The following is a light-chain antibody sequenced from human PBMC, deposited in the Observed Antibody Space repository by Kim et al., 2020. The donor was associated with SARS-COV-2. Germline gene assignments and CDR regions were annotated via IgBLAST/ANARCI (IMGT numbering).Light chain of an antibody. CDR1: SLRSYY. V-gene: IGLV3-19*01. CDR3: NSRDSSGTHWV. J-gene: IGLJ3*02. CDR2: GKN. Sequence: SSELTQDPAVSVALGQTVRITCQGDSLRSYYASWYQQKPGQAPVLVIYGKNNRPSGIPDRFSGSNSGNTASLTITGAQAEDEADYFCNSRDSSGTHWVFGGGTQLTVL.